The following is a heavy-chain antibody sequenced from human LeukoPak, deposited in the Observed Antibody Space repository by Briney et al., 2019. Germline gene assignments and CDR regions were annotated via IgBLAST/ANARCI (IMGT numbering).Heavy chain of an antibody. D-gene: IGHD6-6*01. CDR1: GFTFSSYA. V-gene: IGHV3-30*04. CDR3: ARGGYSSSSAFNY. Sequence: GGSLRLPCAASGFTFSSYAMHWVRQAPGKGLEWVAVISYDGSNKYYADSVKGRFTISRDNSKNTLYLQMNSLRAEDTAVYYCARGGYSSSSAFNYWGQGTLVTVSS. CDR2: ISYDGSNK. J-gene: IGHJ4*02.